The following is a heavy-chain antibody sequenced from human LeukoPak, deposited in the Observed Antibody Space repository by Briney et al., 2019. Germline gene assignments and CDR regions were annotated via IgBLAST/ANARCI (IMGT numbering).Heavy chain of an antibody. D-gene: IGHD3-10*01. V-gene: IGHV3-66*01. CDR3: ARDRSSMVRGNYFDC. J-gene: IGHJ4*02. CDR2: LYSGGTT. Sequence: GGSLRLSCAASGFTVSTNYMSWVRQAPGRGLEWVSLLYSGGTTSYANSVKGRFTISSDSSKNTLYLQMNSLRAEDTAVYYCARDRSSMVRGNYFDCWGQGTLVTVSS. CDR1: GFTVSTNY.